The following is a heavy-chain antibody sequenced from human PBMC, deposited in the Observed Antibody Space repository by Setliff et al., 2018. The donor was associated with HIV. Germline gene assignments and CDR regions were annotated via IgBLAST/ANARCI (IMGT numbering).Heavy chain of an antibody. Sequence: PGGSLRLSCAASGFTFSTYPMSWVRQAPGKGLEWVSGISGSGGSTYYADSVKGRFTISRDNTKNSLYLQMNRLRAEDTALYYCASLFSKEVAGDDYWGQGTLVTVSS. V-gene: IGHV3-23*01. J-gene: IGHJ4*02. CDR2: ISGSGGST. CDR1: GFTFSTYP. D-gene: IGHD6-19*01. CDR3: ASLFSKEVAGDDY.